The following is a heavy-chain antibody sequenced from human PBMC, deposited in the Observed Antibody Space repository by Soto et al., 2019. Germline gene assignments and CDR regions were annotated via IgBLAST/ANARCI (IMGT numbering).Heavy chain of an antibody. D-gene: IGHD7-27*01. CDR1: GGSISSSSYY. CDR3: AGDGLTYYYYMDV. J-gene: IGHJ6*03. Sequence: SETLSLTCTVSGGSISSSSYYWGWIRQPPGKGLEWIGSIYYSGSTYYNPSLKSRVTISVDTSKDQFSLKLSSVTAADTAVYYCAGDGLTYYYYMDVWGKGTTVTVSS. CDR2: IYYSGST. V-gene: IGHV4-39*01.